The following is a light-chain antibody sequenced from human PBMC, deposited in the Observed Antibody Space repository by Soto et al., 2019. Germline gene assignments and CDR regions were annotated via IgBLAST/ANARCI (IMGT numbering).Light chain of an antibody. Sequence: AIQMTQSPSSLSASVGDRVTITCRASQGIKNDVAWYQQKPGKAPKLLIYAASSLQSGVPPRFSGSGSGTDFTLTIRSLQPEDFATYYCIQDYNYPYTFGQGTKVDIK. V-gene: IGKV1-6*01. CDR1: QGIKND. CDR2: AAS. J-gene: IGKJ2*01. CDR3: IQDYNYPYT.